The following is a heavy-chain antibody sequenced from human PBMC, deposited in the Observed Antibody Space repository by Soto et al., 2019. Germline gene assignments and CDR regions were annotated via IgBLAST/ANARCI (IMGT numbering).Heavy chain of an antibody. CDR2: ISYDGSNK. Sequence: GGSLRLSCAASGFTFSSYGMHWVRQAPGKGLEWVAVISYDGSNKYYADSVKGRFTTSRDNSKNTLYLQMNSLRAEDTAVYYCAKDQIQGDCSGGSCYPNDYWGQGTLVTVSS. CDR3: AKDQIQGDCSGGSCYPNDY. D-gene: IGHD2-15*01. J-gene: IGHJ4*02. CDR1: GFTFSSYG. V-gene: IGHV3-30*18.